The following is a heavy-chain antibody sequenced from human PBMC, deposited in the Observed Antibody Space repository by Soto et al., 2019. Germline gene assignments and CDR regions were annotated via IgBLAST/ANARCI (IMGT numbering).Heavy chain of an antibody. CDR2: ISGSGGST. J-gene: IGHJ4*02. CDR1: GFTFSSYA. V-gene: IGHV3-23*01. CDR3: AKHFKDYVWGSADY. D-gene: IGHD3-16*01. Sequence: EVQLLESGGGLVQPGGSLRLSCAASGFTFSSYAMSWVRQAPGKGLEWVSAISGSGGSTYYADSVKGRFTISRDNTKNTLYLQMNSLRAEDTTVYYCAKHFKDYVWGSADYWGQGTLVTVSS.